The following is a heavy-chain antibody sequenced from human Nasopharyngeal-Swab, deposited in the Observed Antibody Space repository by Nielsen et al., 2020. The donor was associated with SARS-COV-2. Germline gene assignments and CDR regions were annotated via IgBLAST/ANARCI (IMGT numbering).Heavy chain of an antibody. J-gene: IGHJ6*02. CDR3: AKDPGGPYYYYGMDV. Sequence: GESLKISCAASGFTFSSYAMSWVRQAPGKGLEWVSAISGSGGSTYYADSVKGRFTISRDNSKNTLYLQMNSLRVEDTAVYYCAKDPGGPYYYYGMDVWGQGTTVTVSS. CDR2: ISGSGGST. CDR1: GFTFSSYA. D-gene: IGHD3-10*01. V-gene: IGHV3-23*01.